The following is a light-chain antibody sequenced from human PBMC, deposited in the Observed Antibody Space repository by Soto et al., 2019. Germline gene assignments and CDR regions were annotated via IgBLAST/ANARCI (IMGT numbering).Light chain of an antibody. Sequence: IMMTQSPATLSVSPGERVTLSCRTSHSVNSHVAWYQQKPGQAPRLLIYGVSSRATGIPARFSGGGSGTEFTLTMSSLQSEDFAVYYCQQDYNLPDTFGQGTRLEIK. J-gene: IGKJ5*01. V-gene: IGKV3-15*01. CDR1: HSVNSH. CDR3: QQDYNLPDT. CDR2: GVS.